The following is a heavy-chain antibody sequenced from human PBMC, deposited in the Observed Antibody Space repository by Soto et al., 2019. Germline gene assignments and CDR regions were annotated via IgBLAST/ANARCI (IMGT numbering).Heavy chain of an antibody. D-gene: IGHD1-26*01. V-gene: IGHV1-18*01. CDR1: GYTFTSYG. CDR3: ARHRLGVGATEYFQH. J-gene: IGHJ1*01. Sequence: ASVKVSCKASGYTFTSYGISWVRQAPGQGLEWMGWISAYNGNTNYAQKLQGRVTMTTDTSTSTAYMELRSLRSDDTAVDYCARHRLGVGATEYFQHWGQGTLVTVSS. CDR2: ISAYNGNT.